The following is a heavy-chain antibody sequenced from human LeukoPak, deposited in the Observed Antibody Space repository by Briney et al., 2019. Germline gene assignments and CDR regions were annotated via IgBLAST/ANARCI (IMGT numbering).Heavy chain of an antibody. J-gene: IGHJ4*02. D-gene: IGHD2-2*01. V-gene: IGHV3-21*01. Sequence: GGSLRLSCAASGFTFSTYEMNWVRQAPGKGLEYVSSISKSSALKYYAESVRGRFTISRDNAENSLYLDMNNLGAEDTAVYFCVRGDNRDQWGQGTLVTVSS. CDR3: VRGDNRDQ. CDR1: GFTFSTYE. CDR2: ISKSSALK.